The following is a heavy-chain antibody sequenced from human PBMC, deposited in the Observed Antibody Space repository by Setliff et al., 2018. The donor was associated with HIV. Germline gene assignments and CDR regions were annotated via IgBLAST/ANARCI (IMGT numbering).Heavy chain of an antibody. CDR2: IWYDGKNK. CDR3: TTGDCSSGGSCHAFDI. Sequence: PGGSLRLSCVASGFTFRDYGMHWVRQAPGKGLEWVAFIWYDGKNKNYADSVKGRFTISRDGSINTLYVQMNGLKSEDTAIYFCTTGDCSSGGSCHAFDIWGQGTLVTVSS. D-gene: IGHD2-15*01. J-gene: IGHJ3*02. V-gene: IGHV3-30*02. CDR1: GFTFRDYG.